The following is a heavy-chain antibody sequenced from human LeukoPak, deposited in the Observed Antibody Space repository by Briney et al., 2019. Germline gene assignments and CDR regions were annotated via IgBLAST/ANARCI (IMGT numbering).Heavy chain of an antibody. CDR3: ARQERYYGSGSYTYFQH. J-gene: IGHJ1*01. CDR2: IYTSGST. D-gene: IGHD3-10*01. V-gene: IGHV4-61*02. CDR1: GGSISSGNYY. Sequence: SETLSLTCTVSGGSISSGNYYWTWIRQPAGKGLEWIGRIYTSGSTNYNPSLKSRAIISVDTSKNQFSLILSSVTAADTAVYYCARQERYYGSGSYTYFQHWGQGTLVTVSS.